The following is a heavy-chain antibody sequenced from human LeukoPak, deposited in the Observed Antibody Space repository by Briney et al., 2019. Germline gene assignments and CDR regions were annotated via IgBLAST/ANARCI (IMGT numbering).Heavy chain of an antibody. V-gene: IGHV1-3*01. Sequence: ASVKVSCKASGYTYTSYAMHWVRQAPGQRLEWMGWINAGNGNTKYSQKFQGRVTITRDTSASTAYMELSSLRSEDTAVYYCARGGYYDSSADYWGQGTLVTVSS. D-gene: IGHD3-22*01. CDR3: ARGGYYDSSADY. CDR2: INAGNGNT. J-gene: IGHJ4*02. CDR1: GYTYTSYA.